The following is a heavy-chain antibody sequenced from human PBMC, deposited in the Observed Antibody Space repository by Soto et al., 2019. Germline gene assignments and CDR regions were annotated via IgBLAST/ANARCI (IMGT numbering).Heavy chain of an antibody. D-gene: IGHD1-26*01. CDR1: GDSISTSHYY. CDR3: AMVGSTRGHWFDP. CDR2: VFYSGNT. Sequence: QLQLLESGPGLVKPSETLSLTCTFSGDSISTSHYYWGWIRQSPGKGPEWIGYVFYSGNTYYTASLKSRLIISVDTSKNTFSLRLNSVTAAHTAVYYCAMVGSTRGHWFDPWVQGTPVTVSS. J-gene: IGHJ5*02. V-gene: IGHV4-39*02.